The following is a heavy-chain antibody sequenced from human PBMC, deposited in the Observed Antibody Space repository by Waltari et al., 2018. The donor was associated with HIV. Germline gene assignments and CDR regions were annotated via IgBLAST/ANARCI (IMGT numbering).Heavy chain of an antibody. CDR3: FYYSNTESYGLDV. V-gene: IGHV1-2*06. CDR2: INPKSGVT. D-gene: IGHD3-22*01. Sequence: GQLVQCGAEVMTPGASVKIFCKASGYTINDHYIHWVRHAPEHGREWMGRINPKSGVTHYAQKFQDRVTVTRDTSITTAYMELSSLRSDDTARYFCFYYSNTESYGLDVWGQGTTVTVSS. CDR1: GYTINDHY. J-gene: IGHJ6*02.